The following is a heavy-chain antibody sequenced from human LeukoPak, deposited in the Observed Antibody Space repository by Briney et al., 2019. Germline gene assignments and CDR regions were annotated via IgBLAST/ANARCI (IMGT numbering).Heavy chain of an antibody. CDR1: GGSISTYY. CDR2: IYNSGSP. CDR3: ARVDSSGYYTFFDY. V-gene: IGHV4-59*01. J-gene: IGHJ4*02. Sequence: KPSETLSLTCTVSGGSISTYYWNWIRQPPGKGLEWIGDIYNSGSPNYNPSLKSRVTISVDTSKNQFSLKLSSVTAADTAVYYCARVDSSGYYTFFDYWGQGTLVTVSS. D-gene: IGHD3-22*01.